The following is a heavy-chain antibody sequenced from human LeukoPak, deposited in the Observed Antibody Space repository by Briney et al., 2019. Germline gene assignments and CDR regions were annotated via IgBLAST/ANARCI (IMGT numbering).Heavy chain of an antibody. CDR1: RFTFSSYW. CDR2: INSDGSTT. Sequence: PGGSLRLSCAASRFTFSSYWMHWVRQAPEKGLVWVSRINSDGSTTTYADSVEGRFTLSRDNAKNTLYLQMNSLRVEDTAVYFCTRDLYTFDYWGQGTLVTVSS. J-gene: IGHJ4*02. CDR3: TRDLYTFDY. V-gene: IGHV3-74*01.